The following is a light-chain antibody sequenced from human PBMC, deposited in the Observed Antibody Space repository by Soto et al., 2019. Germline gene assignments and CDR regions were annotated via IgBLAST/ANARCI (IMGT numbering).Light chain of an antibody. CDR1: QSLGNNY. J-gene: IGKJ1*01. CDR2: GAS. V-gene: IGKV3-20*01. Sequence: ETVLTQSPGTLSLSPGEGATLSCRASQSLGNNYLAWYQQRPGQAPRLLIYGASNRATGIPNRFSGSGSGTDFTLTISRLEPQDFAVYYCHQYINPPQTFGQGTKVDI. CDR3: HQYINPPQT.